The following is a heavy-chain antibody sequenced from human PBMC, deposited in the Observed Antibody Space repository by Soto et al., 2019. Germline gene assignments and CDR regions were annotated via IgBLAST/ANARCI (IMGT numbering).Heavy chain of an antibody. Sequence: EVQLVESGGGLVQPGGSLRLSCAASGFTVSSNYMSWVRQAPGKGLEWVSVIYSGGSTYYADSVKGRFTISRDNSKNTLYLQMNSLRAEYTAVYYCAKNFYHYDFWREYMDVWGKGTTVTVSS. V-gene: IGHV3-66*01. J-gene: IGHJ6*03. CDR1: GFTVSSNY. D-gene: IGHD3-3*01. CDR2: IYSGGST. CDR3: AKNFYHYDFWREYMDV.